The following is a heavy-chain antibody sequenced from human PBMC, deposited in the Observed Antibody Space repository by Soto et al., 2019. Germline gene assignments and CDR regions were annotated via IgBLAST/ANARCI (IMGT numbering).Heavy chain of an antibody. Sequence: ASVKVSCKASGYTLTSYCISWVRQAPGQGLEWMGWISAYNGNTNYAQKLQGRVTMTTDTSTTTAYMELRSLRSDDTAVYYCASSDSSGYYYVSPYFQHWGEGTLVTVSS. CDR1: GYTLTSYC. D-gene: IGHD3-22*01. CDR3: ASSDSSGYYYVSPYFQH. V-gene: IGHV1-18*01. CDR2: ISAYNGNT. J-gene: IGHJ1*01.